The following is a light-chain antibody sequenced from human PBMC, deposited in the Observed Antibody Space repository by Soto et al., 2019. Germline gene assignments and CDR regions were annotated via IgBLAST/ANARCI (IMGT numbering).Light chain of an antibody. J-gene: IGLJ1*01. CDR3: SSLTSSSTRGV. Sequence: QSPLTQPASVSGSPGQSITISCTGSSSDVGGYNYVSWYQHHPGKAPKLIIFEVTNRPSGVSNRFSGSKSGNTASLTISGLQAEDEADYYCSSLTSSSTRGVFGTGTKVTVL. CDR1: SSDVGGYNY. CDR2: EVT. V-gene: IGLV2-14*01.